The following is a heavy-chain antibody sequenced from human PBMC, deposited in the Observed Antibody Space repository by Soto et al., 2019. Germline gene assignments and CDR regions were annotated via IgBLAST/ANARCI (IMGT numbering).Heavy chain of an antibody. CDR1: GYSFTSYW. Sequence: PGESLKISCKGSGYSFTSYWIGWVRQMPGKGLEWMGIIYPGDSDTRYSPSFQGQVTISADKSISTAYLQWSSLKASDTAMYYFARATYYDFWSGYYTPHYYYYGMDVWGQGTTVTVSS. D-gene: IGHD3-3*01. J-gene: IGHJ6*02. CDR3: ARATYYDFWSGYYTPHYYYYGMDV. CDR2: IYPGDSDT. V-gene: IGHV5-51*01.